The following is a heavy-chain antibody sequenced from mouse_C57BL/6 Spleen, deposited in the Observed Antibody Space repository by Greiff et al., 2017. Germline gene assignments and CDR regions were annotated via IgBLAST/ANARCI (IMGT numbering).Heavy chain of an antibody. Sequence: QVQLQQPGAELVMPGASVKLSCKASGYTFTSYWMHWVKQRPGQGLEWIGEIDPSDSYTNYNQKFKGKSTLTVDKSSSTAYMQLSSLTSEDSAVYDCARSPIRGDFDVWGTGTTVTVSS. CDR1: GYTFTSYW. V-gene: IGHV1-69*01. J-gene: IGHJ1*03. CDR2: IDPSDSYT. CDR3: ARSPIRGDFDV.